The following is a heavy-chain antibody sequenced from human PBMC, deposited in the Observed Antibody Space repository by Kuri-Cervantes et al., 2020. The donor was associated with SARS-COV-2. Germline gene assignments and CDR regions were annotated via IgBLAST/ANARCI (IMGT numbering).Heavy chain of an antibody. CDR3: ARGGWTKARAYYYYYYMDV. D-gene: IGHD3/OR15-3a*01. CDR2: INPNSGGT. J-gene: IGHJ6*03. V-gene: IGHV1-2*02. CDR1: GYTFTGYY. Sequence: ASVKVSCKASGYTFTGYYMHWVRQAPGQGLEWMGWINPNSGGTNYAQKFQGRVTMTRDTSISTAYMELSRLRSEDAAVYYCARGGWTKARAYYYYYYMDVWGKGTTVTVSS.